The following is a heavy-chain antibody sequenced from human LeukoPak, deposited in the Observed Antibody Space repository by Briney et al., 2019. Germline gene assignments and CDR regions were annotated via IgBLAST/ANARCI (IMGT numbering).Heavy chain of an antibody. CDR2: IYYSGST. CDR1: GGSISSYY. CDR3: ARDVSAYYYYGMDV. Sequence: SETLSLTCTVSGGSISSYYWSWIRQPPGKGLEWIGYIYYSGSTNYNPSLKSRVTISVDTSKNQFSLKLSSVTAAGTAVYYCARDVSAYYYYGMDVWGQGTTVTVSS. D-gene: IGHD5/OR15-5a*01. V-gene: IGHV4-59*01. J-gene: IGHJ6*02.